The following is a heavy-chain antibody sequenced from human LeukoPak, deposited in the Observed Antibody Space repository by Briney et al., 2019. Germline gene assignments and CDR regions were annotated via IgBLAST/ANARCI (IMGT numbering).Heavy chain of an antibody. Sequence: GGSLRLSCAASGFTFSSYWMHWVRQAPGKGLVWVSRINSDGSSTSYADSVKGRFTISRDNAKNSLYLQIHSLRAGDTALYYCARVGSSGYYDLDYWGQGTLVTVSS. V-gene: IGHV3-74*01. CDR2: INSDGSST. CDR3: ARVGSSGYYDLDY. J-gene: IGHJ4*02. CDR1: GFTFSSYW. D-gene: IGHD3-22*01.